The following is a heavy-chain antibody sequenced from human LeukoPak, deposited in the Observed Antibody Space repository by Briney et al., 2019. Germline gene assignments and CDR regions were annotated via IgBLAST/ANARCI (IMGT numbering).Heavy chain of an antibody. CDR3: ARVDSSGYYYFDY. D-gene: IGHD3-22*01. CDR1: GYSISSGYY. CDR2: IYHSGST. Sequence: SETLSLTCTVSGYSISSGYYWGWIRQPPGKGLEWIGSIYHSGSTYYNPSLKSRVTISVDTSKNQFSLKLSSVTAADTAAYYCARVDSSGYYYFDYWGQGTLVTVSS. J-gene: IGHJ4*02. V-gene: IGHV4-38-2*02.